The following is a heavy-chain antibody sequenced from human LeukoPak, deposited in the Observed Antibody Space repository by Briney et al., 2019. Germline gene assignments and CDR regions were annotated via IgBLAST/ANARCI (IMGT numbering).Heavy chain of an antibody. CDR1: GFTFNTYS. CDR3: TRDSWYPDDF. CDR2: IKHDGSEK. D-gene: IGHD6-13*01. Sequence: GGSLRLSCVTSGFTFNTYSMGWVRQAPGKGLEWVANIKHDGSEKNFVDSVKGRFTISRDDAKSSVYLHLNSLRVEDTGVYYCTRDSWYPDDFWGQGTLVTVSS. J-gene: IGHJ4*02. V-gene: IGHV3-7*01.